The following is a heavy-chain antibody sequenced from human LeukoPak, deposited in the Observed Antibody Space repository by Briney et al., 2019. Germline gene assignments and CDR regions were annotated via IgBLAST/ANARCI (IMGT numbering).Heavy chain of an antibody. Sequence: ASVKVSCKASGYTFTSYAMHWVRQAPGQRLEWMGWINAGNGNTKYSQKFQGRVTITRDTSASTAYMELSSLRSEDTAMYYCARDGEYSGSYYDYWGQGTLVTVSS. CDR3: ARDGEYSGSYYDY. CDR1: GYTFTSYA. J-gene: IGHJ4*02. V-gene: IGHV1-3*01. CDR2: INAGNGNT. D-gene: IGHD1-26*01.